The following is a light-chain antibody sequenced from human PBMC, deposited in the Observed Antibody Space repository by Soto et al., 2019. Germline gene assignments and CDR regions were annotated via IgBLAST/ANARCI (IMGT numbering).Light chain of an antibody. Sequence: DIQMTQSPSTLSASVGDRVTITCRASQSISSWLAWYQQKPGKAPNLLIYKASNLESGVPSRFSGSGSGTEFTLTISSLQPDDFATYYCQQYNNYSGLTFGGGTKVEIK. CDR2: KAS. V-gene: IGKV1-5*03. CDR1: QSISSW. CDR3: QQYNNYSGLT. J-gene: IGKJ4*01.